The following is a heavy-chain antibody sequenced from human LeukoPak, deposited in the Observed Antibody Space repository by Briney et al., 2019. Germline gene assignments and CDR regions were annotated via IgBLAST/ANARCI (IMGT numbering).Heavy chain of an antibody. CDR2: ISSSSSYI. CDR3: ARGGIAAAPDYFDY. Sequence: GGSLRLSCAASGFTFSSYSMNWVRQAPGKGLEWVSSISSSSSYIYYADSVKGRFTISRDNAKNSLYLQMNSLRAEDTAVYYCARGGIAAAPDYFDYWGQGTLVTVSS. CDR1: GFTFSSYS. J-gene: IGHJ4*02. D-gene: IGHD6-13*01. V-gene: IGHV3-21*01.